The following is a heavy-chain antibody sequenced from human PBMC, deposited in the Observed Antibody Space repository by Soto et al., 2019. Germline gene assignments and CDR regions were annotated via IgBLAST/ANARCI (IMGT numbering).Heavy chain of an antibody. Sequence: QVQLQESGPGLVKPSETLSLTCTVSGGSMSSYYWSWIRQPPGKGLEWIGYIYYSGSTNYNPSLKGRVTLSADTSKNQFSLKLNSVTAADPAVYYCARRWGGALDYWGQGTLVTVSS. CDR2: IYYSGST. CDR1: GGSMSSYY. V-gene: IGHV4-59*08. D-gene: IGHD3-16*01. CDR3: ARRWGGALDY. J-gene: IGHJ4*02.